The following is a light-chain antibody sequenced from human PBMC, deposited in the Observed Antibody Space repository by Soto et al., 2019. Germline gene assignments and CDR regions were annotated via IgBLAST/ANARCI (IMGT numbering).Light chain of an antibody. J-gene: IGLJ1*01. CDR1: SSDVGGYNY. CDR2: DVT. Sequence: QSALTQPASESGSPGQSITISCTGTSSDVGGYNYVSWYQQHPGKAPKLMIYDVTNRPSGVSDRFSGSKSGNTASLTISGLQAEDEADYYCNSYTSSNSYVFGTGTKLTVL. V-gene: IGLV2-14*03. CDR3: NSYTSSNSYV.